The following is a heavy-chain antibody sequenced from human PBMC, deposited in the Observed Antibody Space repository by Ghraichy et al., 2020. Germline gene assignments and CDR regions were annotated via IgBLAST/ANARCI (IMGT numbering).Heavy chain of an antibody. D-gene: IGHD2-2*01. CDR3: AKEYCSSTSCYWVDV. CDR1: GFTFSSYA. Sequence: GESLNISCAASGFTFSSYAMSWVRQAPGKGLEWVSAISGSGGSTYYADSVKGRFTISRDNSKNTLYLQMNSLRAEDTAVYYCAKEYCSSTSCYWVDVWGQGTTVTVSS. V-gene: IGHV3-23*01. J-gene: IGHJ6*02. CDR2: ISGSGGST.